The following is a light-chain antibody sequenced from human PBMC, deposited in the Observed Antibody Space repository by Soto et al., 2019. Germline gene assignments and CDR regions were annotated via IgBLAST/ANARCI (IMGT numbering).Light chain of an antibody. CDR3: QHYNSYSEA. V-gene: IGKV1-5*03. CDR2: KAS. CDR1: QTISSW. Sequence: DVQVTQFPSTLSGSVGDRVTITCRASQTISSWLAWYQQKPGKAPKLLIYKASTLKSGVPSRFSGSGSGTEFTLTISSLQPDDFATYYCQHYNSYSEAFGQGTKVELK. J-gene: IGKJ1*01.